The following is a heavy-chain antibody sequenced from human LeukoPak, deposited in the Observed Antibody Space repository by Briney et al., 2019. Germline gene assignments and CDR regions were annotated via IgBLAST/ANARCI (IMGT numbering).Heavy chain of an antibody. Sequence: GGSLRLSCAASGFTFSSYSMNWVRQAPGKGLEWVSSISSSSSYIYYADSVKGRFTISRDNAKNSLYLQMNSLRAEDTAVYYCARGDSSSWHFDYWGQGTLVTVSP. J-gene: IGHJ4*02. D-gene: IGHD6-13*01. CDR3: ARGDSSSWHFDY. CDR2: ISSSSSYI. V-gene: IGHV3-21*01. CDR1: GFTFSSYS.